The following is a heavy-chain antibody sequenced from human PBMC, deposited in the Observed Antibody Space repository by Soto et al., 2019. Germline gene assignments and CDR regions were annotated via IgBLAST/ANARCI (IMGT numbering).Heavy chain of an antibody. V-gene: IGHV3-30*18. CDR2: ISYDGSNK. CDR3: AKAPSDDGSIWFDP. D-gene: IGHD2-21*01. Sequence: GGSLRLSCAASGFTFSSYGMHWVRQAPGKGLEWVVVISYDGSNKYYADSVKGRFTISRDNSKNTLYLQMNSLRAEDTAVYYCAKAPSDDGSIWFDPWGQGTLVTVSS. J-gene: IGHJ5*02. CDR1: GFTFSSYG.